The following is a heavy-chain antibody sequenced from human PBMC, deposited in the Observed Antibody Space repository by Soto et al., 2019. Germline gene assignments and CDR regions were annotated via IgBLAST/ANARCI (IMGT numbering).Heavy chain of an antibody. CDR3: ARGDRFSGAAARY. CDR2: IYYSGST. J-gene: IGHJ4*02. D-gene: IGHD6-13*01. Sequence: SETLSLTRTVSGGSISSGDYYWSWIRQPPGKGLEWIGYIYYSGSTYYNPSLKSRVTISVDTSKNQFSLKLSSVTAADTAVYCCARGDRFSGAAARYWGQGTLVTVSS. CDR1: GGSISSGDYY. V-gene: IGHV4-30-4*01.